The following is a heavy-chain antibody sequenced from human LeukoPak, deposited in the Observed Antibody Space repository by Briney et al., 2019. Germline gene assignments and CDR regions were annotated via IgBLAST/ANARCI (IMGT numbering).Heavy chain of an antibody. CDR3: AKDRDLGYYDFWSGYPSYNWFDP. J-gene: IGHJ5*02. V-gene: IGHV3-30*18. D-gene: IGHD3-3*01. CDR1: GFTFSSYG. CDR2: ISYDGSNK. Sequence: PGGSLRLSCAASGFTFSSYGMHWVRQAPGKGLEWVAVISYDGSNKYYADSVKGRFTISRDNSKNTLYLQMNSLRAEDTAVYYCAKDRDLGYYDFWSGYPSYNWFDPWGQGTLVTVSS.